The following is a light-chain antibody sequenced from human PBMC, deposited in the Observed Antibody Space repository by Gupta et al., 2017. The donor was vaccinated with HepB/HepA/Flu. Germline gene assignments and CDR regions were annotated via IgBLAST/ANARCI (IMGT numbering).Light chain of an antibody. CDR2: WAS. Sequence: DIVMTQSPDSLAVSLGERATINCKSSQSLFYSSDNKDYLAWYRQKPGQPPKLLISWASTRESGVPDRFSGSGSGTDFTLTISSLQAEDVAVYYCQHYYSPPITFGQGTRLEIK. J-gene: IGKJ5*01. V-gene: IGKV4-1*01. CDR3: QHYYSPPIT. CDR1: QSLFYSSDNKDY.